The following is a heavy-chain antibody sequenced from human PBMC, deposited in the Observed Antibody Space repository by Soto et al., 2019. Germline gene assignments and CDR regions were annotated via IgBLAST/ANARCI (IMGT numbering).Heavy chain of an antibody. CDR3: ARGRYCLTGRCFPNWFDS. CDR2: IYKSATT. Sequence: LSLTCSVSGDSISTVDYFWAWIRQPPGQALEYIGYIYKSATTYYNPSFEGRVAISLDTSKSHFSLNVTSVTAADTAVYFCARGRYCLTGRCFPNWFDSWGQGTLVTVSS. D-gene: IGHD2-15*01. J-gene: IGHJ5*01. CDR1: GDSISTVDYF. V-gene: IGHV4-30-4*01.